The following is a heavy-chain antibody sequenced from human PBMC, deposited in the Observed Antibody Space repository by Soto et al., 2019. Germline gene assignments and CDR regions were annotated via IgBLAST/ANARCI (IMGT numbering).Heavy chain of an antibody. Sequence: QVQLVESGGGVVQPGRSLKLSCAASGFTFSSYGMHWVRQAPGKGLEWVAVISYDGSNKYYADSVKGRFTISRDNSKNTLYLQKNSLSAEHTAVYYCALVASAASWGQGTLVTVS. D-gene: IGHD5-12*01. J-gene: IGHJ4*02. CDR1: GFTFSSYG. CDR3: ALVASAAS. V-gene: IGHV3-30*03. CDR2: ISYDGSNK.